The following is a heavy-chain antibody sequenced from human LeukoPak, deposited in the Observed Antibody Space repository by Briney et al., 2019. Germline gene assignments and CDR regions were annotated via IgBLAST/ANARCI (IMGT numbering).Heavy chain of an antibody. CDR3: VGGDWYFDL. CDR2: TFYRSKWFQ. CDR1: GISVSSNNGT. V-gene: IGHV6-1*01. Sequence: SQTLSLTCAISGISVSSNNGTWNWIRQSPSRGLEWLGRTFYRSKWFQAYAISVKSRITINPDTSKNQFSLQLTSVTPEDTAVYYCVGGDWYFDLWGRGTLVTVSS. J-gene: IGHJ2*01.